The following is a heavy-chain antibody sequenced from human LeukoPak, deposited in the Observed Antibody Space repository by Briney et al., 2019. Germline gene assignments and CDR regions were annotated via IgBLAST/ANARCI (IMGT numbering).Heavy chain of an antibody. CDR1: GGSLSSGGYY. V-gene: IGHV4-31*03. D-gene: IGHD4-17*01. CDR3: ASYGDYGPQGWYFDL. CDR2: IYYSGST. Sequence: SQTLSLTCTVSGGSLSSGGYYWSWLRQHPGKGLEWIGHIYYSGSTYYNPSLKSRVTISVDTAKNQFSLKLSSVTAADTAVYYCASYGDYGPQGWYFDLWGRGTLVTVPS. J-gene: IGHJ2*01.